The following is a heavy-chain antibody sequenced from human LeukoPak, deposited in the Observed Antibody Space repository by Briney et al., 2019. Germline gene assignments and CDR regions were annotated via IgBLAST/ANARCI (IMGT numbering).Heavy chain of an antibody. Sequence: PSETLSLTCSVSGGSIESHYWVWIRQPPGKGLQWIGRVYYTGSTKINPSVTSRLTISLDTSKKQFSLKLKSVTAADTAFYSCAGTADSGYGYGYGYWGQGTLVTVSS. CDR1: GGSIESHY. CDR3: AGTADSGYGYGYGY. D-gene: IGHD2-2*03. J-gene: IGHJ4*02. V-gene: IGHV4-59*11. CDR2: VYYTGST.